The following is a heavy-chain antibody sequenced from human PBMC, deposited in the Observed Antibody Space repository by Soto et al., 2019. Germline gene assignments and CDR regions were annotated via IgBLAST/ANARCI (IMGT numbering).Heavy chain of an antibody. CDR1: VITFRNYP. J-gene: IGHJ4*01. V-gene: IGHV3-64D*08. CDR3: VKGNQLLCYYFEY. D-gene: IGHD3-10*02. Sequence: GGALRVSSSASVITFRNYPLHRVRQAPGRGLEYVSGITSDGDNTWHADSVKDRFTISRDNSDDTLYLQMSSLRVEYTAKYYCVKGNQLLCYYFEYWGPGPPVT. CDR2: ITSDGDNT.